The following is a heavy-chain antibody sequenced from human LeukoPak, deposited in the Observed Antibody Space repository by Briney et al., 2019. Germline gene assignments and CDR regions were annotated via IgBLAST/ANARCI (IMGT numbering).Heavy chain of an antibody. CDR3: AKGPLVGATTL. Sequence: GGSLRLSCAASGFTFSSYGMHWVRQAPGKGLEWVAVISYDGSNKYYADSVKGRSTISRDNSKNTLYLQMNSLRAEDTAVYYCAKGPLVGATTLWGQGTLVTVSS. CDR1: GFTFSSYG. CDR2: ISYDGSNK. J-gene: IGHJ4*02. D-gene: IGHD1-26*01. V-gene: IGHV3-30*18.